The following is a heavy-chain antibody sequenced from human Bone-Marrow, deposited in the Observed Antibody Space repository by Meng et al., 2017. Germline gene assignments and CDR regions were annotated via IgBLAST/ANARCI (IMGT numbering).Heavy chain of an antibody. V-gene: IGHV1-46*01. J-gene: IGHJ5*02. CDR2: INPSGGST. CDR3: ARDRNSGEHTEYNWFDP. D-gene: IGHD4/OR15-4a*01. CDR1: GYTFTSYY. Sequence: QVQLVESGAEVKKTGASVQVSCKASGYTFTSYYMHWVRQAPGQGLEWMGIINPSGGSTSYAQKFQGRVTMTRDTSTSTVYMELSSLRSEDTAVYYCARDRNSGEHTEYNWFDPWGQGTLVTVSS.